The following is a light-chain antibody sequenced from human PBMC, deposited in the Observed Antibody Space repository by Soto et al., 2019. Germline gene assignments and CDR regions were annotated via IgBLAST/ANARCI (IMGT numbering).Light chain of an antibody. CDR2: GAS. CDR1: QSVSSN. V-gene: IGKV3-15*01. J-gene: IGKJ4*01. CDR3: QQYNNWPLT. Sequence: EIVMTQSPATLSVSPGERATHSCRASQSVSSNLAWYQQKPGQAPRLLIYGASTRATGIPARFSGSGSGTEFTLTISSLQSEDFAVYYWQQYNNWPLTFGGGTKVDIK.